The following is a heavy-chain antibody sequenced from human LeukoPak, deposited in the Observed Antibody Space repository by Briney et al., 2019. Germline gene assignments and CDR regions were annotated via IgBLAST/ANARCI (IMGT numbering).Heavy chain of an antibody. J-gene: IGHJ5*02. CDR1: GGTFSSYA. V-gene: IGHV1-18*01. CDR3: ARDTSSWFIKTSFDP. D-gene: IGHD6-13*01. Sequence: GASVKVSCKASGGTFSSYAISWVRQAPGQGPEWMGWISAYNGNTNYAQKFQGRVTMTTDTSTTTGYMELRSLRSDDTAVYYCARDTSSWFIKTSFDPWGQGTLVTVSS. CDR2: ISAYNGNT.